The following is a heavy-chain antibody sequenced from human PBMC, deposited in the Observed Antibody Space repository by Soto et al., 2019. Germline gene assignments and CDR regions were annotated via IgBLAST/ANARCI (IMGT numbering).Heavy chain of an antibody. CDR2: ITGSGDST. J-gene: IGHJ4*02. CDR1: GFSSRSYS. D-gene: IGHD4-4*01. Sequence: RGSLSLACAVSGFSSRSYSVSCCGHSQWKGLEWVSVITGSGDSTYYADSVKGRFTISRDNSKNTLYLQMNSLRAEDTAVYYCAKELRHDYNLAYFAHWGQGTLVTVS. V-gene: IGHV3-23*01. CDR3: AKELRHDYNLAYFAH.